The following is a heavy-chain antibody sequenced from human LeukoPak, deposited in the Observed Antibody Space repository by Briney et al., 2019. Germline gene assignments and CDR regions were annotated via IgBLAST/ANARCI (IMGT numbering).Heavy chain of an antibody. CDR1: GYTFIAYG. CDR2: ISAYSGNA. D-gene: IGHD3-3*01. CDR3: ARGGWAATYDFWSGYWYYFDY. V-gene: IGHV1-18*01. J-gene: IGHJ4*02. Sequence: GASVKVSCKASGYTFIAYGISWVRQAPGQGLEWMGWISAYSGNANSAQTLQGRVTMTTDTSTSTAYMELRSLRSDDTAVYYCARGGWAATYDFWSGYWYYFDYWGQGTLVTVSS.